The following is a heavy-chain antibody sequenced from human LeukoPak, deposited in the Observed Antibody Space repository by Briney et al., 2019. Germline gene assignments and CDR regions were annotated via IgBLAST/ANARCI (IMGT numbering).Heavy chain of an antibody. V-gene: IGHV4-31*03. J-gene: IGHJ4*02. D-gene: IGHD3-22*01. CDR1: GGSISSGGYY. CDR3: ARETYYYDSSGYYHDRSFDY. CDR2: IYYTGST. Sequence: SEILPLTCTVSGGSISSGGYYWSWIRQHPGKGLVWIGYIYYTGSTYYNPSLKSRVTISVDTSKNQFSLKLSSVTAADTAVYYCARETYYYDSSGYYHDRSFDYWGQGTLVTVSS.